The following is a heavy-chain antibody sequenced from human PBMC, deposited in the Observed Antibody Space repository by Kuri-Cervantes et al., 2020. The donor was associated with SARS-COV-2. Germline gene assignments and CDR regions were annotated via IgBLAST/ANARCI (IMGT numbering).Heavy chain of an antibody. J-gene: IGHJ6*03. D-gene: IGHD3-3*01. V-gene: IGHV3-30-3*01. CDR2: ISYDGNNK. CDR3: ARDRKGSITIFGVLNYYYYMDV. Sequence: GGSLRLSCAASGFTFSSYAMHWVRQAPGKGLEWVTVISYDGNNKYYADSVKGRFTISRDNSTNTLYLQMNSLRAEDTAVYYCARDRKGSITIFGVLNYYYYMDVWGKGTTVTVSS. CDR1: GFTFSSYA.